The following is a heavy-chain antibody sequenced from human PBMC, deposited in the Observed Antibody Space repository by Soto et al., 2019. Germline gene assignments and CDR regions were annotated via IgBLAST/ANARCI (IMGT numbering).Heavy chain of an antibody. CDR2: LSGTGDSA. CDR3: AKDNGNYGSGTFSH. Sequence: GGSLRLSCAGVGFTFNTYAMSWVRQAPGKGLEWVTALSGTGDSADYANSVKGRFTVSRDESKTTLYLQMSSLNAEDTAMYYCAKDNGNYGSGTFSHWGQGTLVTVSS. J-gene: IGHJ4*02. CDR1: GFTFNTYA. V-gene: IGHV3-23*01. D-gene: IGHD3-10*01.